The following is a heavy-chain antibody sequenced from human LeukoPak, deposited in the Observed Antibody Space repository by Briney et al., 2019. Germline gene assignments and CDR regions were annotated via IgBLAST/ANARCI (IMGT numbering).Heavy chain of an antibody. CDR1: GGSFSGYY. J-gene: IGHJ5*02. D-gene: IGHD6-13*01. CDR2: INHSGST. CDR3: ARGYSSSWYPNWFDP. V-gene: IGHV4-34*01. Sequence: SETLSLTCAVYGGSFSGYYWSWIRQPPGKGLEWIGEINHSGSTNYNPSLNSRVTISVDTSKNQFSLKLSSVTAADTAVYYCARGYSSSWYPNWFDPWGQGTLVTVSS.